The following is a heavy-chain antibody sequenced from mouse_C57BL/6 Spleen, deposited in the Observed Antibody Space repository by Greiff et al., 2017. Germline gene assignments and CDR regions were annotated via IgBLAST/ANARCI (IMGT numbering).Heavy chain of an antibody. CDR2: INPNNGGT. Sequence: EVQLQQSGPELVKPGASVKIPCKASGYTFTDYNMDWVKQSHGKSLEWIGDINPNNGGTIYNQKFKGKATLTVDKSSSTAYMELRSLTSEDTAVYYCARGDYSYYGSSYGYYAMDYWGQGTSVTVSS. V-gene: IGHV1-18*01. CDR3: ARGDYSYYGSSYGYYAMDY. J-gene: IGHJ4*01. D-gene: IGHD1-1*01. CDR1: GYTFTDYN.